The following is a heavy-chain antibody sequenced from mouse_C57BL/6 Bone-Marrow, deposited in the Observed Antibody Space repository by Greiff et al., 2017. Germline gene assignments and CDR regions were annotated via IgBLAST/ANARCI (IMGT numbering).Heavy chain of an antibody. Sequence: QVQLQQSDAELVKPGASVKISCKVSGYTFTDHTIHWMKQRPEQGLEWIGYIYPRDGSTKYNEKFKGKATLTADKSSSTAYMQLNSLTSEDSAVYFCARYPPWGLRLRGWFAYWGQGTLVTVSA. CDR3: ARYPPWGLRLRGWFAY. D-gene: IGHD3-2*02. J-gene: IGHJ3*01. CDR2: IYPRDGST. V-gene: IGHV1-78*01. CDR1: GYTFTDHT.